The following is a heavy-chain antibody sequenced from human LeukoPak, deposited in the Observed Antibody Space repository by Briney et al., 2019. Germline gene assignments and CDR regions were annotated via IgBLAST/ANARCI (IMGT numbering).Heavy chain of an antibody. D-gene: IGHD3-9*01. J-gene: IGHJ5*02. CDR3: AKDGRVLRYFDWLSNDDNWFDP. V-gene: IGHV3-30*18. CDR2: ISYDGSNK. Sequence: GGSLRLSCAASGFTFSSYGMHWLRQAPGKGLEWVTVISYDGSNKYYADSVKGRFTISRDNSKNTLYLQMNILRAEDTAVYYCAKDGRVLRYFDWLSNDDNWFDPWGEGTLVTVSS. CDR1: GFTFSSYG.